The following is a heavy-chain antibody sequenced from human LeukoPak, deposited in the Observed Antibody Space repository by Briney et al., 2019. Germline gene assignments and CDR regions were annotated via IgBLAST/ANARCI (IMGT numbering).Heavy chain of an antibody. CDR2: ISSSGSTI. CDR1: GFTFSDYY. V-gene: IGHV3-11*04. CDR3: ARVLDDFWSGYYTCFDY. Sequence: GGSLRLPCAASGFTFSDYYMSWIRQAPGKGLEWVSYISSSGSTIYYADSVKGRFTISRDNAKNSLYLQMNSLRAEDTAVYYCARVLDDFWSGYYTCFDYWGQGTLVTVSS. D-gene: IGHD3-3*01. J-gene: IGHJ4*02.